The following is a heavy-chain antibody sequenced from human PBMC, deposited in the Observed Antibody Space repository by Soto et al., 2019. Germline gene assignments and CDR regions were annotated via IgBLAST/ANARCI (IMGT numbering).Heavy chain of an antibody. CDR3: ARSGGYSYEFXY. J-gene: IGHJ4*01. CDR2: ISSNGGST. Sequence: EVQLVESGGGLVQPGGXXXXXXXXXXXXXXSYAXXWVRQAPGKGLEYVSAISSNGGSTYYANSVKGRFTISRDNSKNTLYLQMGSLRAEDMAVYYCARSGGYSYEFXYWXXGTLVTVSS. V-gene: IGHV3-64*01. CDR1: XXXXXSYA. D-gene: IGHD5-18*01.